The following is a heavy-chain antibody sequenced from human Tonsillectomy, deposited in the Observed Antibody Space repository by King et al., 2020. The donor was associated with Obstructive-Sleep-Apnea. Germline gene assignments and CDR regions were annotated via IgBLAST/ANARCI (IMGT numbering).Heavy chain of an antibody. V-gene: IGHV3-15*01. J-gene: IGHJ4*02. CDR1: GFTFINAG. D-gene: IGHD5-12*01. CDR2: IKSKTDGGPT. Sequence: VQLVESGGGLVKPGGSLRLSGAPSGFTFINAGWSWVRQAQGKGRGGFGGIKSKTDGGPTDYAAPVKGRFTISREDSKNTLYLQMNSLKTEDTAVYYCTTSRYVLYYFDYWGQGTLVTVSS. CDR3: TTSRYVLYYFDY.